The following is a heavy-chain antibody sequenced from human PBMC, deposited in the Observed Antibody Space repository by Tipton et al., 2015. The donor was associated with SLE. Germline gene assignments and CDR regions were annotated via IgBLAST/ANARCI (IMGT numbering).Heavy chain of an antibody. CDR3: ARVAYSSSWYLYFDL. CDR1: GGSISSGSYY. V-gene: IGHV4-39*01. J-gene: IGHJ2*01. CDR2: IYYSGST. Sequence: TLSLTCTVSGGSISSGSYYWSWIRQPPGKGLEWIGSIYYSGSTNYNPSLKSRVTISVDMSKNQFSLKVSSVTAADTAVYYCARVAYSSSWYLYFDLWGRGSLVTVSS. D-gene: IGHD6-13*01.